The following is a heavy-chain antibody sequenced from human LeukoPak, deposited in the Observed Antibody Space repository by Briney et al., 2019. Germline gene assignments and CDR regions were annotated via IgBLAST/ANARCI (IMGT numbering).Heavy chain of an antibody. V-gene: IGHV4-38-2*02. J-gene: IGHJ4*02. CDR3: ARERYYASGSYSGMWYFDY. Sequence: PSETLSLTCAVSGYSISSGYYWGWIRQPPGKGLEWIGTIYHNGNTYYNSSLKSRVTISVDTSKHQFSLKLNSVTAADTAVYYCARERYYASGSYSGMWYFDYWGQGTLVTASS. CDR1: GYSISSGYY. CDR2: IYHNGNT. D-gene: IGHD3-10*01.